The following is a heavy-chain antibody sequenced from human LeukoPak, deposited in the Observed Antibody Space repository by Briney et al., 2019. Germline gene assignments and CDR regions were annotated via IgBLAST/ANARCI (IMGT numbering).Heavy chain of an antibody. J-gene: IGHJ5*02. CDR3: ARDPRWLTPDCTSTSCYENYFDP. D-gene: IGHD2-2*01. Sequence: SETLSLTCAVSGYSVSSGYQWAWIRQSPGKGLEWIGSIYHSGSAHYNPSLKSRVTISVETSKNQFSLKMYSVTAADTAVYYCARDPRWLTPDCTSTSCYENYFDPWGQGTLVTVSS. V-gene: IGHV4-38-2*02. CDR1: GYSVSSGYQ. CDR2: IYHSGSA.